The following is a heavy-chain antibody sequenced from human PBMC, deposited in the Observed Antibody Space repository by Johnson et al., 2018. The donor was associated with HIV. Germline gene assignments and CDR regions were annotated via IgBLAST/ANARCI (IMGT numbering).Heavy chain of an antibody. D-gene: IGHD3-16*01. V-gene: IGHV3-64*01. Sequence: EVQLVESGGGLVQPGGSLRLSCAASGFSFSSYGIHWVRQAPGKGLEYVSSISSNGGITYYANSVKGRFTISRDNSKNSLYLQMNSLRAEDTAVYYCARRGGPGGRGAFDIWGQGTMVTVSS. CDR2: ISSNGGIT. J-gene: IGHJ3*02. CDR3: ARRGGPGGRGAFDI. CDR1: GFSFSSYG.